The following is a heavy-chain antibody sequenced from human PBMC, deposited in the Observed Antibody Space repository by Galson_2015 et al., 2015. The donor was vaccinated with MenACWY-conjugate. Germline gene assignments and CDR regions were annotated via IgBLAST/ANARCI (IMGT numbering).Heavy chain of an antibody. D-gene: IGHD3-16*01. J-gene: IGHJ4*02. CDR3: ATVDSTSTDGSGNYGYFDY. CDR2: ISEGGGNT. Sequence: SLRLSCAASGFTFSSYAMSWVRQAPGKGLEWVSSISEGGGNTYYPDSVKGRFTISRDNSKKTLSLQMNSLRADDTAVYYCATVDSTSTDGSGNYGYFDYSGQGTLVTGS. CDR1: GFTFSSYA. V-gene: IGHV3-23*01.